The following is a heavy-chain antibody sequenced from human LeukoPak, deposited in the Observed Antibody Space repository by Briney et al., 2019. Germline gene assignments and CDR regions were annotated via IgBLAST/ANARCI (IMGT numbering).Heavy chain of an antibody. CDR2: IGTAGDT. CDR1: GFTFSSYD. Sequence: PGGSLRLSCAASGFTFSSYDMHWVRQATGKGLEWVSAIGTAGDTYYPGSVKGRFTISRDSAKNTLSLQMNSLRAEDTAMYYCARGSGGRKDDFWGQGTLVTVSS. J-gene: IGHJ4*02. CDR3: ARGSGGRKDDF. V-gene: IGHV3-13*01. D-gene: IGHD1-26*01.